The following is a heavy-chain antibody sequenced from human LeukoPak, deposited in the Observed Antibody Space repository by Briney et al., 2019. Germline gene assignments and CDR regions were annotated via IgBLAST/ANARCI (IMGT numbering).Heavy chain of an antibody. CDR3: ATLTKDYDYVWGSYRYRAGLPDY. J-gene: IGHJ4*02. CDR1: GYTLTELS. Sequence: GASVKVSCKVSGYTLTELSMHWVRQAPGKGLEWMGGFDPEDGETIYAQKFQGRVTMTEDTSTDTAYMELSSLRSEDTAVYYCATLTKDYDYVWGSYRYRAGLPDYWGQGTLVTVSS. D-gene: IGHD3-16*02. V-gene: IGHV1-24*01. CDR2: FDPEDGET.